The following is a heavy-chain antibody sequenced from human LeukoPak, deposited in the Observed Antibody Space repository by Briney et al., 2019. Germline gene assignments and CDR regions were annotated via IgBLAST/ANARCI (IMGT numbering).Heavy chain of an antibody. D-gene: IGHD2-8*01. V-gene: IGHV4-59*08. CDR2: IYYSGST. J-gene: IGHJ2*01. CDR1: GGSISSYY. CDR3: ARHTSCTNGACYPWYFDL. Sequence: PSETLSLTCTVSGGSISSYYWSWIRQPPGKGLEWIGYIYYSGSTNYNPSLKSRVTISVDTSKNQFSLKLSSVTAADTAVYYCARHTSCTNGACYPWYFDLWGRGTLVTVSS.